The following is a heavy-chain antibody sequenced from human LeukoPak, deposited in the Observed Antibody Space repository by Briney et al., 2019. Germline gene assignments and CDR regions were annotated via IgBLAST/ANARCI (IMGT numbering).Heavy chain of an antibody. CDR3: ARDPERRFTPFDP. CDR1: GFTFSSYS. Sequence: GGSLRLSCAASGFTFSSYSMNWVRQAPGKWREWVSSICSSSSYIYYADSVKGRFTISRDNAKQTLYLQIDSLRAEDTAVYYCARDPERRFTPFDPWGQGTLVTVSS. CDR2: ICSSSSYI. J-gene: IGHJ5*02. D-gene: IGHD3-3*01. V-gene: IGHV3-21*01.